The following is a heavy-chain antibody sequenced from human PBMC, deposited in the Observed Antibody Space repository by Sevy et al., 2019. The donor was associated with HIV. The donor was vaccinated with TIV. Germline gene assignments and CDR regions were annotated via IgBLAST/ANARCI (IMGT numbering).Heavy chain of an antibody. V-gene: IGHV4-39*01. D-gene: IGHD4-17*01. CDR3: ARQTTVTTDAFDI. CDR1: GGSISSSSYY. J-gene: IGHJ3*02. CDR2: IYYSWST. Sequence: SETLSLTCTVSGGSISSSSYYWGWIRQPPGKGLEWIGSIYYSWSTYYNPSLKSRVTISVDTSKNQFSLKLSSVTAADTAVYYCARQTTVTTDAFDIWGQGTMVTVSS.